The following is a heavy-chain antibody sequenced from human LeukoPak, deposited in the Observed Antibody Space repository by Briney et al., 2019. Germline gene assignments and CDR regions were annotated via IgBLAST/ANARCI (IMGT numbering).Heavy chain of an antibody. CDR1: GGSISSYY. J-gene: IGHJ3*02. V-gene: IGHV4-59*01. D-gene: IGHD5-24*01. CDR2: IYYSGST. CDR3: AREVEMATTRGYAFDI. Sequence: PSETLSLTCTVSGGSISSYYWSWIRQPPGKGLEWIGYIYYSGSTNYNPSLKSRVTISVDTSKNQFSLKLSSVTAADTAVYYCAREVEMATTRGYAFDIWGQGTMVTVSS.